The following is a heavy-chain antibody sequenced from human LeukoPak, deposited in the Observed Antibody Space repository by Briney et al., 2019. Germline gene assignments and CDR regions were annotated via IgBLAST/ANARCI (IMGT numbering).Heavy chain of an antibody. V-gene: IGHV4-31*03. CDR2: IYYSGST. J-gene: IGHJ4*02. CDR3: ARDRHGYFDY. CDR1: GGSISSGGYY. Sequence: PSETLSLTCTVSGGSISSGGYYWGWIRPHPGKGLEWIGYIYYSGSTYYNPSLKSRVTISVDTSKTQFSLKLSSVTGADTAVYYCARDRHGYFDYWGQGTLVTVSS.